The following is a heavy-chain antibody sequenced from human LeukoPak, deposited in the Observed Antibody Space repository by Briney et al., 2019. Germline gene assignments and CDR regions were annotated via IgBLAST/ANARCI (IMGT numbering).Heavy chain of an antibody. V-gene: IGHV3-30*18. Sequence: GGSLRLSCAASGFTFSSYGMHWVRQAPGKGLEWVAVISYDGSNKYYADSVKGRFAISRDNSKNTLYLQMNSLRAEDTAVYYCAKTSRSGYDFYYYGMDVWGQGTTVTVSS. CDR1: GFTFSSYG. D-gene: IGHD5-12*01. J-gene: IGHJ6*02. CDR2: ISYDGSNK. CDR3: AKTSRSGYDFYYYGMDV.